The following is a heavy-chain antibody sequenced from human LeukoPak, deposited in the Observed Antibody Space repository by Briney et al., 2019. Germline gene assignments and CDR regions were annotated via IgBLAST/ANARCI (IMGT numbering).Heavy chain of an antibody. V-gene: IGHV4-38-2*02. CDR2: IYHSGST. CDR3: ARDGRSSGYYYHDY. CDR1: GYSISSGYY. J-gene: IGHJ4*02. D-gene: IGHD3-22*01. Sequence: SETLSLTCTVSGYSISSGYYWGWIRQPPGKGLEWIGSIYHSGSTYYNPSLKSRVTISVDTSKNQFSLKLSSVTVADTAVYYCARDGRSSGYYYHDYWGQGTLVTVSS.